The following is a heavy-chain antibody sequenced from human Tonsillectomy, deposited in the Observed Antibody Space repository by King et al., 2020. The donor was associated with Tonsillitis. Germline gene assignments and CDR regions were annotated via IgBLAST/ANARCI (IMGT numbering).Heavy chain of an antibody. J-gene: IGHJ4*02. D-gene: IGHD3-10*01. Sequence: VQLQESGPGLVKPSETLSLTCTVSGGSISSYYWSWIRQPPGKGLEWIGYIYYSGSTNYNPSLKSRVTISVDTSKNQFSLKLSSVTAADPAVYYCARHRELLYNYFDYWGQGTLVTVSS. CDR1: GGSISSYY. CDR2: IYYSGST. V-gene: IGHV4-59*01. CDR3: ARHRELLYNYFDY.